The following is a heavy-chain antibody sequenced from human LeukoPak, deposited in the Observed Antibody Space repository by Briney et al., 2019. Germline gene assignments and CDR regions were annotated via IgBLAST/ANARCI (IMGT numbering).Heavy chain of an antibody. CDR3: ARGDYYDGGGRNWFDL. D-gene: IGHD3-16*01. CDR1: GGSMSSYY. V-gene: IGHV4-4*07. J-gene: IGHJ5*02. Sequence: SETLSLTCTVSGGSMSSYYWSCIRQPAGKGLEWIGRIHTSWTTYYNPSLKSRVTMSVDTSRNQFSLRLTSVTAADTAVYYCARGDYYDGGGRNWFDLWGQGTLVTVSS. CDR2: IHTSWTT.